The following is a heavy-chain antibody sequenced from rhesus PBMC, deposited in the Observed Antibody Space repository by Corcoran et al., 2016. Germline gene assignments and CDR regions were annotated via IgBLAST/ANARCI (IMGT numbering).Heavy chain of an antibody. D-gene: IGHD4-23*01. J-gene: IGHJ4*01. V-gene: IGHV4-122*02. CDR2: VACPGRP. CDR3: ASRYSSYWSY. CDR1: GGSISSGYYY. Sequence: QVQLQESGPGLVKPSETLSLTCAVSGGSISSGYYYWSWIRQPPGKGMEWIGVVACPGRPPSLPSLALLFPLSLGPSPPLFSLLLSSLTPSLPPLFFSASRYSSYWSYWGQGVLVTVAS.